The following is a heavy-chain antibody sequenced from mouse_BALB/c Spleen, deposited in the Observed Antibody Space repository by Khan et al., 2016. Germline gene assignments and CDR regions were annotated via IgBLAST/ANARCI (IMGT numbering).Heavy chain of an antibody. V-gene: IGHV1-7*01. CDR3: ANYRYYFDY. CDR1: GYTFTSYW. CDR2: INPSTGYT. D-gene: IGHD2-14*01. Sequence: QVQLQQSGAELAKPGASVKMSCKASGYTFTSYWMHWVKQRPGQGLEWIGYINPSTGYTEYNQKFKDKATLTADKSSSTAYMQLSSLTSEDSAVYYCANYRYYFDYWGQGTTLTVSS. J-gene: IGHJ2*01.